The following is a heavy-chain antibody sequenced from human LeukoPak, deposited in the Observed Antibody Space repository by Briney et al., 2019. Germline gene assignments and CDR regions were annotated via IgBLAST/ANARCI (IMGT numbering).Heavy chain of an antibody. Sequence: PSETLSLTCSVSGGSISSYYWSWSRQPAGKGLEWIGRIYTSGSTSYNPSLKSRVTISVDTSKNQFSLKLSSVTAADTAVYYCARLPVQVLPTYYYYYYMDVWGKGTTVTISS. CDR1: GGSISSYY. J-gene: IGHJ6*03. V-gene: IGHV4-4*07. CDR3: ARLPVQVLPTYYYYYYMDV. CDR2: IYTSGST.